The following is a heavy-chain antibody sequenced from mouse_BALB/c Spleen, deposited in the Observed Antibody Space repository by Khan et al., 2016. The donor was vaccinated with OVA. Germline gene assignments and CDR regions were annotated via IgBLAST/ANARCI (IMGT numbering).Heavy chain of an antibody. CDR3: AREGLRRGDY. CDR1: GYSFTGYY. Sequence: VRLQQSGPELVKPGASVKISCKASGYSFTGYYMNWVKQSHVKSLEWIGRINPYNGATSYNQNFKDKASLTVDKSSSTAYMELHSLTSEASAVYYCAREGLRRGDYWGQGTTLTVSS. D-gene: IGHD2-4*01. J-gene: IGHJ2*01. V-gene: IGHV1-26*01. CDR2: INPYNGAT.